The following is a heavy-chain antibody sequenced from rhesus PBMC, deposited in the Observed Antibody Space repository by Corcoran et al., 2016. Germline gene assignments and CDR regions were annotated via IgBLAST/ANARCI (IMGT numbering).Heavy chain of an antibody. CDR3: ARDSYDSGFDV. V-gene: IGHV4-127*01. Sequence: QVQLQESGPGLLKPSETLSLTCAVSGYFISSGYAWTWIRQPPGTGLVWIGNIGGSRDSTAYNPSLKSRVTISKDTSNNQFSLRLSSVTAADTAVYYCARDSYDSGFDVWGPGTPITISS. J-gene: IGHJ2*01. D-gene: IGHD3-28*01. CDR1: GYFISSGYA. CDR2: IGGSRDST.